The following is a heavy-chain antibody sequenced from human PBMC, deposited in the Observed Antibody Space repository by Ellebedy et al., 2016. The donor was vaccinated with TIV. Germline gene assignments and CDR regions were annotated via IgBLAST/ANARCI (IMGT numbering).Heavy chain of an antibody. CDR1: GFTFSTYW. CDR2: INIDGSST. J-gene: IGHJ4*02. D-gene: IGHD2-2*01. Sequence: GESLKISCAAFGFTFSTYWMYWVRQAPGKGLVWVSRINIDGSSTSYADSVKGRFTIPRDNAQNTLYLPMNSLRAEDTAVYYCARANNVVVPAAIGIWGQGTLVTVSS. V-gene: IGHV3-74*01. CDR3: ARANNVVVPAAIGI.